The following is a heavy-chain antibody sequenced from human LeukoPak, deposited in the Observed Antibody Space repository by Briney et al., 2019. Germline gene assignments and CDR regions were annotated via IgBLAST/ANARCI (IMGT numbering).Heavy chain of an antibody. CDR1: GYTFTSYY. V-gene: IGHV1-46*04. J-gene: IGHJ6*03. D-gene: IGHD2-15*01. Sequence: ASLKLSCTASGYTFTSYYMHWVRQPPGQGLEWMGIINPSGGGTINAQKLQGGVTMTRDTSTSTVYLDLGSLRSEDRAVFYCARARERGYCRVGTCYNYYFMDVWGKGTTVTVSS. CDR3: ARARERGYCRVGTCYNYYFMDV. CDR2: INPSGGGT.